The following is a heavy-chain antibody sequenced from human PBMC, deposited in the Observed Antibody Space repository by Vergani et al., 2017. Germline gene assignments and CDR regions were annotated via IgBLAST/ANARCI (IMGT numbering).Heavy chain of an antibody. CDR1: GFIFSDHY. J-gene: IGHJ4*02. D-gene: IGHD4-17*01. CDR2: ISYDGSNK. V-gene: IGHV3-30-3*01. CDR3: ARGASGDYVSSFDY. Sequence: VQVVESGGGLVQPGGSLRLSCAASGFIFSDHYMHWVRQAPGKGLEWVAVISYDGSNKYYADSVKGRFTISRDNSKNTLYLQMNSLRAEDTAVYYCARGASGDYVSSFDYWGQGTLVTVSS.